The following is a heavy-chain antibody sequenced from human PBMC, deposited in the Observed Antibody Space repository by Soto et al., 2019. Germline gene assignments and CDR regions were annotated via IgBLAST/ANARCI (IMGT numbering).Heavy chain of an antibody. V-gene: IGHV3-15*01. CDR3: TTGPIVVVPEDAFDI. D-gene: IGHD2-2*01. Sequence: PGGSLRLSCAASGVTFSNAWMSWVRQAPGKGLEWVGRIKSKTDGGTTDYAAPVKGRFTISRDDSKNTLYLQMNSLKTEDTAVYYCTTGPIVVVPEDAFDIWGQGTMVTVSS. J-gene: IGHJ3*02. CDR1: GVTFSNAW. CDR2: IKSKTDGGTT.